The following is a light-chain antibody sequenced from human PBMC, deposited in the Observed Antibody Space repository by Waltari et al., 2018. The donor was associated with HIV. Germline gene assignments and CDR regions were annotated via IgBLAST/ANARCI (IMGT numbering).Light chain of an antibody. V-gene: IGLV1-44*01. CDR3: AAWDDSLNGEVV. Sequence: QSVLTQPPSASGTPGQRVTISCSGRNSNIGSNTVNWYQPLPGTAPKLLIYGNTQRPSAVPDRFSGSKAGTSAPRAISGLQSEDEADYYCAAWDDSLNGEVVFGGGTKLTVL. CDR2: GNT. CDR1: NSNIGSNT. J-gene: IGLJ2*01.